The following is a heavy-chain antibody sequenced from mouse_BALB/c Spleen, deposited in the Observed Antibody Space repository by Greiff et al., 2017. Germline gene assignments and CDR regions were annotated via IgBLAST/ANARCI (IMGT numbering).Heavy chain of an antibody. Sequence: QVQLQQSGPELVKPGASVRISCKASGYTFTSYYIHWVKQRPGQGLEWIGWIYPGNVNTKYNEKFKGKATLTADKSSSTAYMQLSSLTSEDSAVYFCARPYYYYGSSYDAMDYWGQGTSVTVSS. CDR3: ARPYYYYGSSYDAMDY. CDR2: IYPGNVNT. CDR1: GYTFTSYY. J-gene: IGHJ4*01. V-gene: IGHV1S56*01. D-gene: IGHD1-1*01.